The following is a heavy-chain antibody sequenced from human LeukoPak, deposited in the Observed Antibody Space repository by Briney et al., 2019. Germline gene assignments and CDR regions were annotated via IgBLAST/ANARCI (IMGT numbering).Heavy chain of an antibody. V-gene: IGHV3-23*01. J-gene: IGHJ4*02. D-gene: IGHD5-18*01. CDR2: ISATGAST. CDR1: GFTFSSYS. Sequence: GGSLRLSCAASGFTFSSYSMNWVRQAPGKGLEWVSAISATGASTDYAGSVKGRFTISRDNSKDTLFLQMNSLRAEDTAVYYCAKRVAASSGANDYWGQGTLVTVSS. CDR3: AKRVAASSGANDY.